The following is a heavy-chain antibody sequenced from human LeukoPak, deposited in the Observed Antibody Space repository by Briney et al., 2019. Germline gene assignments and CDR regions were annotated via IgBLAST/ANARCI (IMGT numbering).Heavy chain of an antibody. CDR1: GFTVSTNF. CDR2: IYSGAVGGSA. Sequence: PGGSLRLSCDASGFTVSTNFMIWVRQAPGKGLEWVSDIYSGAVGGSAHYSDSAKGRFTISRDNSRNTVYLQMNGLRVEDTAVYYCARENYHCSTTSCPLDVWGKGTTVTVSS. CDR3: ARENYHCSTTSCPLDV. V-gene: IGHV3-53*05. D-gene: IGHD2-2*01. J-gene: IGHJ6*04.